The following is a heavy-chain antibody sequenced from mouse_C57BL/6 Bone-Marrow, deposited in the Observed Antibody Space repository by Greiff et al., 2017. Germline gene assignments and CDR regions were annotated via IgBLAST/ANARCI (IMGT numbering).Heavy chain of an antibody. V-gene: IGHV1-31*01. D-gene: IGHD2-2*01. CDR2: IYPYNGVS. J-gene: IGHJ2*01. CDR3: AIDYYGYAYLDH. Sequence: EVKLVESGPELVKPGASVKISCKASGYSFTGSYMHWVKQSHGNILDWIGYIYPYNGVSSYNQKFKGKATLTVDKSSSTAYMELRSLTSEDSAVYYCAIDYYGYAYLDHWGQGTTHTGSS. CDR1: GYSFTGSY.